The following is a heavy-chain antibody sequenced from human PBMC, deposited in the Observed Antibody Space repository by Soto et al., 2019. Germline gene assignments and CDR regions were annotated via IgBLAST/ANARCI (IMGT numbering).Heavy chain of an antibody. CDR1: GGSIISYC. Sequence: SETLFLTCTVSGGSIISYCWSWIRQPPGKGLEWIRYIYYSGSTNYNPSLKSRVTISVDTSKNQFSLKLSSVTAADTAVYYCARAGWELLPYFDYWGQGTLLTVSS. CDR3: ARAGWELLPYFDY. D-gene: IGHD1-26*01. V-gene: IGHV4-59*01. CDR2: IYYSGST. J-gene: IGHJ4*02.